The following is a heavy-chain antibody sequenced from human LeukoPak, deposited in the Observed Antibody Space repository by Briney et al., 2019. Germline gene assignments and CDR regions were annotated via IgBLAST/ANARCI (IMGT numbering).Heavy chain of an antibody. V-gene: IGHV4-38-2*01. D-gene: IGHD6-13*01. CDR3: ARHDQNQSSSPVIGVDAFDI. J-gene: IGHJ3*02. Sequence: SETLSLTCAVSGYSISSGYYWGRIRQPPGKGLEWIGSIYHSGSTYYNPSLKSRVTISVDTSKNQFSLKLSSVTAADTAVYYCARHDQNQSSSPVIGVDAFDIWGQGTMVTVSS. CDR2: IYHSGST. CDR1: GYSISSGYY.